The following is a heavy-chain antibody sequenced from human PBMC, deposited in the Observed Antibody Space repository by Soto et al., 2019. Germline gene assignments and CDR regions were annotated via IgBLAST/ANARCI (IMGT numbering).Heavy chain of an antibody. CDR3: ARDLEGPFDY. V-gene: IGHV3-33*01. J-gene: IGHJ4*02. D-gene: IGHD1-1*01. CDR1: GFTFSYYG. CDR2: IWYVGSNK. Sequence: QVQLVESGGGVVQPGRSLRLSCAASGFTFSYYGMHWVRQAPGKGLEWVAVIWYVGSNKYYADSVKGRFTISRDNSKNTLYLQMNSLRAEDTAVYYCARDLEGPFDYWGQGTLVTVSS.